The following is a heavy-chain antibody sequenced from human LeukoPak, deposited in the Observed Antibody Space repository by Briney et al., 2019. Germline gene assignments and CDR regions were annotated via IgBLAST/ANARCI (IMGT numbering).Heavy chain of an antibody. CDR2: IKEDGSEK. CDR1: GFTFSNYW. CDR3: ARDWGAAGLWDY. J-gene: IGHJ4*02. Sequence: GGSLRLSCATSGFTFSNYWMSWVRQAPGKGLEWVANIKEDGSEKNYVDSVKGRFTVSRDNAKSSLYLQMNGLRGDDAAIYYCARDWGAAGLWDYWGQGTLVTVSS. D-gene: IGHD6-13*01. V-gene: IGHV3-7*05.